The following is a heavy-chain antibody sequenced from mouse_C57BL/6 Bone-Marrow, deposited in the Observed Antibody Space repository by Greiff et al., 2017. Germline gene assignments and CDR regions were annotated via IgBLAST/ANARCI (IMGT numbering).Heavy chain of an antibody. Sequence: EVQLQESGPELVKPGASVKMSCKASGYTFTDYNMHWVKQSHGKSLEWIGYINPNNGGTSYNQKFKGKATLTVNKSSSTAYMELRSLTSEDSAVYYCAQRPHYGGSRGDFDGWGTGTTVTVSS. CDR3: AQRPHYGGSRGDFDG. D-gene: IGHD1-1*01. V-gene: IGHV1-22*01. CDR2: INPNNGGT. J-gene: IGHJ1*03. CDR1: GYTFTDYN.